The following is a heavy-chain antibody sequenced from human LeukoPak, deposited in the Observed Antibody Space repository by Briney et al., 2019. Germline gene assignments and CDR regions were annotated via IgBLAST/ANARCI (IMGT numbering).Heavy chain of an antibody. CDR1: GFIFNYYA. D-gene: IGHD6-19*01. V-gene: IGHV3-23*01. CDR3: AKSGYSSGRFRAFDI. CDR2: ISGSDGST. J-gene: IGHJ3*02. Sequence: GGSLRLSCATSGFIFNYYAMSRVRQAPGKGLEWVSGISGSDGSTYYADSVKGRFSISRDNSKKTLFLQMNSLRAEDTAVYYCAKSGYSSGRFRAFDIWGQGTLVTVSS.